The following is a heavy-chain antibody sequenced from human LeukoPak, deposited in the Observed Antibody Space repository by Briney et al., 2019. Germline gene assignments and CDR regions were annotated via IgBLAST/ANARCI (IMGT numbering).Heavy chain of an antibody. J-gene: IGHJ6*03. CDR2: ISPHKGNT. Sequence: ASVTVSCTCIGYTFSNHGITWVRQAPGQGLEWIGWISPHKGNTNYQQRLQGRLILTTDASTSTAYMDLRDLRSDDTAIYYCARDQQQGDHYSFYYMDFWGEGTTVIVSS. CDR1: GYTFSNHG. V-gene: IGHV1-18*01. D-gene: IGHD1/OR15-1a*01. CDR3: ARDQQQGDHYSFYYMDF.